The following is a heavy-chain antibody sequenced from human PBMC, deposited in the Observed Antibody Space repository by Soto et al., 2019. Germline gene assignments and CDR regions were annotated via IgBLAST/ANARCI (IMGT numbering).Heavy chain of an antibody. D-gene: IGHD3-9*01. CDR1: GGSVSSGSYY. CDR2: IYYSGST. J-gene: IGHJ4*02. CDR3: ARKLRYNYFDY. Sequence: QVQLQESGPGLVKPSETLSLTCTVSGGSVSSGSYYWSWIRQPPGKGLEWIGYIYYSGSTNYNPSLKSRVTISVDTSKNQFSLKLSSVTAADTAVYYCARKLRYNYFDYWGQGTLVTVSS. V-gene: IGHV4-61*01.